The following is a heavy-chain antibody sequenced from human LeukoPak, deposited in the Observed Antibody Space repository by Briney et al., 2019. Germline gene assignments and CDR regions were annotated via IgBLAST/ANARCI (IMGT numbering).Heavy chain of an antibody. CDR3: ARRSSGWYYFDY. CDR1: GGSISSGGYY. D-gene: IGHD6-19*01. J-gene: IGHJ4*02. Sequence: SETLSLTCTVSGGSISSGGYYWSWIRQHPGKGLEWTGYVYYSGSTYYNPSLKSRVTISVDTSKNQFSLKLSSVTAADTAVYYCARRSSGWYYFDYWGQGTLVTVSS. CDR2: VYYSGST. V-gene: IGHV4-31*03.